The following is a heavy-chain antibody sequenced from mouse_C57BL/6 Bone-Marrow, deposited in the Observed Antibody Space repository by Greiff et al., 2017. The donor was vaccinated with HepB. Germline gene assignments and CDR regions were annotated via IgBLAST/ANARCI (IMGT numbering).Heavy chain of an antibody. CDR3: ARPTVVGKYYAMGY. CDR1: GYTFTSYG. CDR2: IYPRSGNT. Sequence: QVQLQQSGAELARPGASVKLSCKASGYTFTSYGISWVKQRTGQGLEWIGEIYPRSGNTYYNEKFKGKATLTADKSSSTAYMELRSLTSEDSAVYFCARPTVVGKYYAMGYWGQGTSVTVSS. J-gene: IGHJ4*01. V-gene: IGHV1-81*01. D-gene: IGHD1-1*01.